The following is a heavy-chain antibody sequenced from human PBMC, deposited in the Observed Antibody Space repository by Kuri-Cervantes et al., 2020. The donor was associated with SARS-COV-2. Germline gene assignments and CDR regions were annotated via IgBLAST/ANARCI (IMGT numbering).Heavy chain of an antibody. Sequence: SETLSLTCTVSGGSISSYYWSWIRQPPGKGLEWIGYIYYSGSTNYNPSLKSRVTISVDTSKNQFSLKLSSVTAADTAVYYCARGITIFGVVMDLGWFDPWGRGTLVTVSS. J-gene: IGHJ5*02. CDR3: ARGITIFGVVMDLGWFDP. D-gene: IGHD3-3*01. CDR1: GGSISSYY. CDR2: IYYSGST. V-gene: IGHV4-59*01.